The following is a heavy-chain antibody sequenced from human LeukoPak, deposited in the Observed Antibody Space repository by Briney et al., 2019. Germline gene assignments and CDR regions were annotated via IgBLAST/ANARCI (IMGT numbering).Heavy chain of an antibody. Sequence: GSSVKVSCKASGGTFSSYAISWVRQAPGQGLEWMGRIIPILGIANYAQKFQGRVTITADKSTSTAYMELSSLRSEDTAVYYCARGLEDGSEAFYYWGQGTLVTVSS. CDR1: GGTFSSYA. CDR2: IIPILGIA. CDR3: ARGLEDGSEAFYY. D-gene: IGHD3-10*01. J-gene: IGHJ4*02. V-gene: IGHV1-69*04.